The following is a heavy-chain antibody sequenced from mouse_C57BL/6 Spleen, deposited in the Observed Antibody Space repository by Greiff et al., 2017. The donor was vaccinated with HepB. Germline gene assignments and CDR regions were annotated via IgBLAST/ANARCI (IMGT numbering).Heavy chain of an antibody. V-gene: IGHV5-9-1*02. D-gene: IGHD1-1*01. Sequence: EVQLVESGEGLVKPGGSLKLSCAASGFTFSSYAMSWVRQTPEKRLEWVAYISSGGDYIYYADTVKGRFIISRDNARNTLYLQMSSLKSEDTAMYYCTRVLITTVVAGAMDYWGQGTSVTVSS. CDR1: GFTFSSYA. J-gene: IGHJ4*01. CDR2: ISSGGDYI. CDR3: TRVLITTVVAGAMDY.